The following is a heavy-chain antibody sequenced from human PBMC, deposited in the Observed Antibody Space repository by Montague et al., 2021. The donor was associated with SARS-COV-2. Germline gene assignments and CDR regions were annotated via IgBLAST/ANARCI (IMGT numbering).Heavy chain of an antibody. J-gene: IGHJ1*01. Sequence: SLRLSCAGSGFTFNNAWVSWVRQAPVKGLEWVGRILPKTNGETTDYAAPVRGRFTISRDDSTNTLYLQMYGLETDDTAVYYCTDYASGTSWHWGQGTLVTVSS. CDR2: ILPKTNGETT. CDR3: TDYASGTSWH. D-gene: IGHD3-10*01. CDR1: GFTFNNAW. V-gene: IGHV3-15*01.